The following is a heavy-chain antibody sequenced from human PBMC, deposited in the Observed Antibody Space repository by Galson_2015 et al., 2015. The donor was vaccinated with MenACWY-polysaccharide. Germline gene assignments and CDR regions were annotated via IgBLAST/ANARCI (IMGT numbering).Heavy chain of an antibody. CDR1: GSTFTSNW. CDR2: INSDGSIT. Sequence: SLRLSCAASGSTFTSNWMHWVRHAPGKGLVWVSRINSDGSITSYADSVKGRFTISRDNAKKMLYLQVNSLRDEDTAVYYCVRDRELYIWGQGTMVTVSS. V-gene: IGHV3-74*01. J-gene: IGHJ3*02. CDR3: VRDRELYI. D-gene: IGHD3-10*01.